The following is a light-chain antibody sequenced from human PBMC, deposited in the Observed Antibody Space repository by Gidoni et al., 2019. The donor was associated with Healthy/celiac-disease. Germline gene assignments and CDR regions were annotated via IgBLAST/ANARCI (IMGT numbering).Light chain of an antibody. V-gene: IGLV6-57*03. Sequence: NFMLTQPHPVSESPGKTVTISCTRISGSIASNYVQWYQQRPGSAPTTVIYEDNQRPSGVPDRFSGSIDSSSNSASLTISGLKTEDEADYYCQSYDSSIWVFGGGTKLTVL. CDR1: SGSIASNY. CDR2: EDN. CDR3: QSYDSSIWV. J-gene: IGLJ3*02.